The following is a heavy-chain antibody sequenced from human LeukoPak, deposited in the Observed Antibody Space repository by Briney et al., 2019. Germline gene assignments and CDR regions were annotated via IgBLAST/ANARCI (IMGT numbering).Heavy chain of an antibody. D-gene: IGHD3-3*01. V-gene: IGHV3-21*01. CDR2: IGTSPDYI. J-gene: IGHJ4*02. Sequence: GGSLRLTCAASGFSFSSHSMHWVRQAPGRGLEWVSSIGTSPDYIYYANSVKGRFTISRDSPKNSLYLQMDSLRAEDTALYYCARGLYGSGLGHFFFCGQGTLVTVSP. CDR1: GFSFSSHS. CDR3: ARGLYGSGLGHFFF.